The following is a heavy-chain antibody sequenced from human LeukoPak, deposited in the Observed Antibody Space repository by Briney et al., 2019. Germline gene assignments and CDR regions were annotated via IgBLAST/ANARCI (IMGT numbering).Heavy chain of an antibody. CDR3: ATMGATNFDH. D-gene: IGHD1-26*01. J-gene: IGHJ4*02. Sequence: ASVKVSFKASGYTFTDYYMHWVRQAPGQGLEWLGWINPNSGGTSYAQKFKGRVTMTRDTSISTAYMEVSRLRSDDTAVYYCATMGATNFDHWGQGTLVTVSS. CDR2: INPNSGGT. CDR1: GYTFTDYY. V-gene: IGHV1-2*02.